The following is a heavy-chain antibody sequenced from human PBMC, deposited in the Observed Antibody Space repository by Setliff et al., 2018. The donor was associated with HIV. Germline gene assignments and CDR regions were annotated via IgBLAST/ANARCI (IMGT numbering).Heavy chain of an antibody. CDR1: GGTFSSFA. J-gene: IGHJ4*02. Sequence: SVKVSCKISGGTFSSFALSWVRQAPGQGLEWMGGIIPIFGTTNYAQKFQGRVTITADESTGTAYMDLSSLRSEDTAVYYCARDGLLVAGIRFDYWGQGTLVTVSS. D-gene: IGHD6-19*01. CDR2: IIPIFGTT. CDR3: ARDGLLVAGIRFDY. V-gene: IGHV1-69*13.